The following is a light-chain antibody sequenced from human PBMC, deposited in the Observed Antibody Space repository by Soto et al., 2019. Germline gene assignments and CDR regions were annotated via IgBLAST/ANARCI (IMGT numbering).Light chain of an antibody. J-gene: IGLJ3*02. CDR3: AAWDDSLSGWV. Sequence: QSVLTQPPSASGTPGQRVTISCSGWNSNIGSNYVYWYQQVPGTAPKLLIYTNNQRPSGVPDRFSGSKSATSASLAIGGLRSEDEADYYCAAWDDSLSGWVFGGGTKLTVL. CDR1: NSNIGSNY. CDR2: TNN. V-gene: IGLV1-47*01.